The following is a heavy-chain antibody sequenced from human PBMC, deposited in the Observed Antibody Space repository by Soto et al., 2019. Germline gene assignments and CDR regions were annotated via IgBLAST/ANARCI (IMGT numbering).Heavy chain of an antibody. J-gene: IGHJ6*02. V-gene: IGHV3-23*01. CDR2: ITAATGTT. D-gene: IGHD1-26*01. CDR3: AKAKGRSNFYYSGMDV. CDR1: GFTFGSYG. Sequence: GGSLRLSCAASGFTFGSYGMAWVRQAPGKGLECVSGITAATGTTYYANSVKGRFTISRDPSTNTLFLQMNSLRAEDSAVYYCAKAKGRSNFYYSGMDVWGQGTTVTVSS.